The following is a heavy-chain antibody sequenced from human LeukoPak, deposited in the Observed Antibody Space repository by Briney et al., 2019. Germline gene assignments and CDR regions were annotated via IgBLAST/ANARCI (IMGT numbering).Heavy chain of an antibody. CDR2: IIPIFGTA. CDR1: GGTFSSYA. CDR3: ARGTGYGYGLDY. V-gene: IGHV1-69*05. J-gene: IGHJ4*02. Sequence: EASVKVSCKASGGTFSSYAISWVRQAPGQGLEWMGGIIPIFGTANYAQKFQGRVTITTDESTSTAYMELSSLRSEDTAVYYCARGTGYGYGLDYWGQGTLVTVSS. D-gene: IGHD5-18*01.